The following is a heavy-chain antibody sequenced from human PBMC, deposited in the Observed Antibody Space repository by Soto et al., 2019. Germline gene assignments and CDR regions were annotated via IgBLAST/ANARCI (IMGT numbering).Heavy chain of an antibody. Sequence: ASVKVSCKASGGTFSSYAISWVRQAPGQGLEWMGGIIPIFGTANYAQKFQGRVTITADESTSTAYMVLSSLRSEDTAVYYCARVETFGGVLDYWGQGTLVTVSS. CDR1: GGTFSSYA. V-gene: IGHV1-69*13. J-gene: IGHJ4*02. CDR3: ARVETFGGVLDY. CDR2: IIPIFGTA. D-gene: IGHD3-16*01.